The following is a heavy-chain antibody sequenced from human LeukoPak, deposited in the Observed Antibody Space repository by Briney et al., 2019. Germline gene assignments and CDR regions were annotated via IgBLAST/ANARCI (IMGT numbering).Heavy chain of an antibody. J-gene: IGHJ4*02. CDR1: GFTFSSYG. CDR2: IWYDGSNK. CDR3: ARDGRNYYDSSGYSGHDY. D-gene: IGHD3-22*01. Sequence: GGSLRLSCAASGFTFSSYGMHWVRQAPGKGLEWVAVIWYDGSNKYYADSVKGRFTISRDNSENTLYLQMNSLRAEDTAVYYCARDGRNYYDSSGYSGHDYWGQGTLVTVSS. V-gene: IGHV3-33*01.